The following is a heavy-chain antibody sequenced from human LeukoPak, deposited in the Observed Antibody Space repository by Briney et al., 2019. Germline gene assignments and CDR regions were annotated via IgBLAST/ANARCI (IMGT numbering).Heavy chain of an antibody. V-gene: IGHV1-2*02. J-gene: IGHJ4*02. CDR1: GYTFTGYY. Sequence: ASVKVSCKASGYTFTGYYMHWVRQAPGPGLEWMGWINPNGGGTNYAQKFQGRVTMTRDTSISTAYMELSRLRSDDTAVYYCARGSEYSGYDWYYWGQGPLLTVSS. CDR3: ARGSEYSGYDWYY. D-gene: IGHD5-12*01. CDR2: INPNGGGT.